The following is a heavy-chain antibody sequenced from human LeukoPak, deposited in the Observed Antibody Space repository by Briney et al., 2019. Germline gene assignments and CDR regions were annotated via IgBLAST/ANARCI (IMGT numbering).Heavy chain of an antibody. D-gene: IGHD3-16*01. Sequence: GGSLRLSCAASGFTFSSYGMHWVRQAPGKGLEWVAVISYDGSNKYYADSVKGRFTISRDNSKNTLYLQMNSLRAEDTAVYYCAKGPWGSYKRYYFDHWGQGTLVTVSS. CDR3: AKGPWGSYKRYYFDH. CDR2: ISYDGSNK. V-gene: IGHV3-30*18. J-gene: IGHJ4*02. CDR1: GFTFSSYG.